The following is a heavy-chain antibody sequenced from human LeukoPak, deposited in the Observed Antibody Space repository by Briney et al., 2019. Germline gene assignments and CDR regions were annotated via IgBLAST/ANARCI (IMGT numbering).Heavy chain of an antibody. CDR2: ISGSGGST. D-gene: IGHD6-13*01. CDR3: AKFGAAAGPNYFDY. J-gene: IGHJ4*02. CDR1: GFTFSSYA. V-gene: IGHV3-23*01. Sequence: PGRSLRLSCAASGFTFSSYAMSWVRQAPGKGLEWVSAISGSGGSTYYADSVKGRFTISRDNSKNTLYLRMNSLRAEDTAVYYCAKFGAAAGPNYFDYWGQGTLVTVSS.